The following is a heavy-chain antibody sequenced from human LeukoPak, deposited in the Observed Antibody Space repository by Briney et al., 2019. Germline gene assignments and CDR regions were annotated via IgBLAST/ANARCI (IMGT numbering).Heavy chain of an antibody. CDR3: AKGHGRSWWFFDL. D-gene: IGHD6-13*01. J-gene: IGHJ2*01. Sequence: PGGSLRLSSAASGFTFSSYAMNWVRQAPGKGLEWVSTISSGGGSTHYADSVKGRFTISRDNSKNTLYVQMNSLRAEDTAVYYCAKGHGRSWWFFDLWGRGTLLTLSS. V-gene: IGHV3-23*01. CDR2: ISSGGGST. CDR1: GFTFSSYA.